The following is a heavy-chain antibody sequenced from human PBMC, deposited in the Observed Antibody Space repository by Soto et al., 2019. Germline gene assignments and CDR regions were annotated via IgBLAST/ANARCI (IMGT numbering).Heavy chain of an antibody. Sequence: QVQLQESGPGLVKPSETLSLTCTVSGGSVSSGSYYWSWIRQPPGKGLEWIGYIYYSGSINYNPSLKSRVTIPVDTSKNQFSRKLSSVTAADTAVYYCARGIEGWYQGRYYYGMDVWGQGTTVTVSS. CDR3: ARGIEGWYQGRYYYGMDV. CDR2: IYYSGSI. D-gene: IGHD6-19*01. V-gene: IGHV4-61*01. J-gene: IGHJ6*02. CDR1: GGSVSSGSYY.